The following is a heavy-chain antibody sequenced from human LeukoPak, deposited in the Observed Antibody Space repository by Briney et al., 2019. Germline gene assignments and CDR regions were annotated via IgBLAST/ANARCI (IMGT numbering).Heavy chain of an antibody. CDR3: AREAYYYGSGSFNWFDP. D-gene: IGHD3-10*01. J-gene: IGHJ5*02. V-gene: IGHV3-23*01. Sequence: GGSLRLPCAASGFTFSNYGMNWVRQAPGKGLEWVSGITGNGGTTYYADSVKGRFTISRDNSKNTLYLQMNSLRAEDTAVYYCAREAYYYGSGSFNWFDPWGQGTLVTVSS. CDR1: GFTFSNYG. CDR2: ITGNGGTT.